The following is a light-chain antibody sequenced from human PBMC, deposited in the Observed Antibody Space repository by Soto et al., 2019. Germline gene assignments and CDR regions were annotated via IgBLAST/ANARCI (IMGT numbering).Light chain of an antibody. Sequence: EIVLTQSPGTLSLSPGERATLFCRANQSVSSSYLAWYQQKPGQAPRLLIYGASSRATGIPDRFSGSGSGTDFTLTISRLEPEDFAVYYCQQYGSSPPAFGPGTKVDIK. CDR2: GAS. CDR1: QSVSSSY. V-gene: IGKV3-20*01. J-gene: IGKJ3*01. CDR3: QQYGSSPPA.